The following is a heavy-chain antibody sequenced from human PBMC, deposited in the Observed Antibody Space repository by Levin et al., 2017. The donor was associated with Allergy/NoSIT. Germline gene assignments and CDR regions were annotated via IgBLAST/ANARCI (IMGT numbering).Heavy chain of an antibody. CDR2: ITSDGGYR. V-gene: IGHV3-30*03. J-gene: IGHJ4*02. CDR3: ASRGSFDH. CDR1: GLSFSDSG. Sequence: LSLTCAASGLSFSDSGMHWVRQAPDSGLEWVALITSDGGYRFYADSVKGRFIISRDNSRNILYLQLNSLRPEDTAVYYCASRGSFDHWGQGTLVTVSS. D-gene: IGHD3-10*01.